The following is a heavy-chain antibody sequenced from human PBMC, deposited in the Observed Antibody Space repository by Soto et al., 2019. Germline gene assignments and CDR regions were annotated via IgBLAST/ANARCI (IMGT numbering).Heavy chain of an antibody. D-gene: IGHD3-3*01. Sequence: QITLNESGPTVVRPTETLTLTCRFSGFSLTTSGVGVGWIRQSPGKAPEWLALIYWDDEKRYSASLKSRLTITKDTSKKQVVLTVSDLDPTDTATYYCAHRVLRTVFGLVTTTAIYFDFWGQGTPVAVSS. J-gene: IGHJ4*02. V-gene: IGHV2-5*02. CDR3: AHRVLRTVFGLVTTTAIYFDF. CDR2: IYWDDEK. CDR1: GFSLTTSGVG.